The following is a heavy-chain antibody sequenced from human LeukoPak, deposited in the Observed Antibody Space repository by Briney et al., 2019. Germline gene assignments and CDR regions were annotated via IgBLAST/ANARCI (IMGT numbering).Heavy chain of an antibody. V-gene: IGHV3-23*01. CDR2: ISGSGGST. D-gene: IGHD3-22*01. J-gene: IGHJ6*03. Sequence: GGSLRLSCAASGFTFDDYAMSWVRQAPGKGLEWVSAISGSGGSTCYADSVKGRFTISRDNTNNILYLQMNSLRAEDTAVYYLAKMALTMIVVPYYMDVWGKGTTVTVSS. CDR3: AKMALTMIVVPYYMDV. CDR1: GFTFDDYA.